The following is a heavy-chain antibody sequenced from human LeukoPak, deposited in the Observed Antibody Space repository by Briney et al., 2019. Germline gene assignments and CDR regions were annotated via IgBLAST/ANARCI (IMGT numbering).Heavy chain of an antibody. Sequence: PGGSLRLSCAASGFTFSNAWMSWVRQAPGKGLEWVGRIKSKTDGGTTDYVAPVRGRFSISRDDAKNTLYLQMNSLKTEDTAVYYCTKATPDSTGWIDYWGQGNLVTVSS. D-gene: IGHD6-19*01. J-gene: IGHJ4*02. CDR3: TKATPDSTGWIDY. CDR2: IKSKTDGGTT. V-gene: IGHV3-15*01. CDR1: GFTFSNAW.